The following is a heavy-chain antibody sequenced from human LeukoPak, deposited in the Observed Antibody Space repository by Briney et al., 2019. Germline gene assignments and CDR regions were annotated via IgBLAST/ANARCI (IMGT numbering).Heavy chain of an antibody. V-gene: IGHV4-34*01. D-gene: IGHD1-26*01. J-gene: IGHJ4*02. CDR1: GASFSGYY. CDR2: INHSGST. CDR3: ARGVVGATTDY. Sequence: PSVTLSLTCAVYGASFSGYYWSWIRQPPGKGLEWIGEINHSGSTNYNPSLKSRATISVDTSKNQFSLKLSSVTAADTAVYYCARGVVGATTDYWGQGTLVTVSS.